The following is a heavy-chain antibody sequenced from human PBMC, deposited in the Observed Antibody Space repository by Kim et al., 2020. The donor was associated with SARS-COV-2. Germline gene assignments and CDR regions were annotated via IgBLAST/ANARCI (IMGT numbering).Heavy chain of an antibody. J-gene: IGHJ4*02. Sequence: GGSLRLSCAASGFTFSSYAMHWVRQAPGKGLEWVAVISYDGSNKYYADSVKGRFTISRDNSKNTLYLQMNSLRAEDTAVYYCARPASGSYLSYFDYWGQGTLVTVSS. V-gene: IGHV3-30-3*01. CDR3: ARPASGSYLSYFDY. CDR2: ISYDGSNK. CDR1: GFTFSSYA. D-gene: IGHD1-26*01.